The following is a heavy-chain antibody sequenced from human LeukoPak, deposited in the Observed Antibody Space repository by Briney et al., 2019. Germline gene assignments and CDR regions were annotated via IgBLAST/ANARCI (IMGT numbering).Heavy chain of an antibody. Sequence: PGGSLRLSCAASGFTFSDYYMSWIRQAPGKGLEWVSYISSSGSTIYYADSVKGRFTISRDNAKNSLYLQMNSLRAEDTVVYYCARDSRDGYNLDYWGQGTLVTVSS. CDR2: ISSSGSTI. J-gene: IGHJ4*02. D-gene: IGHD5-24*01. CDR3: ARDSRDGYNLDY. CDR1: GFTFSDYY. V-gene: IGHV3-11*01.